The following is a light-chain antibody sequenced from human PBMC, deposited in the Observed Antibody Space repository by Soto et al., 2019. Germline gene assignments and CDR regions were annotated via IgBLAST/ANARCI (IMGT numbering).Light chain of an antibody. Sequence: EIVLTQSPGTLSLSPGERGTLSCRASQRFGSSNLAWYQQKPGQAPRLLIYSTSSRATGIPDRFSGSGSGTDFTLTISRLEPEDFAVYYCQQYGNSPWTCGQGTKVEIK. CDR2: STS. CDR3: QQYGNSPWT. V-gene: IGKV3-20*01. J-gene: IGKJ1*01. CDR1: QRFGSSN.